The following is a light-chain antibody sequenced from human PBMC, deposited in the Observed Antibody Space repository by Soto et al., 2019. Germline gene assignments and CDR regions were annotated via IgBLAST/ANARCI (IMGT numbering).Light chain of an antibody. J-gene: IGKJ1*01. V-gene: IGKV3-15*01. CDR3: QQYNNWPTWT. Sequence: EIVMTQSPATLSVSPGERATLSCRASQRVSSNLAWYQQKPGQAPRLLIYGASTRATSIPARFSGSGSGTEFTLTISSLQSEDFAVYYCQQYNNWPTWTFGQGTKVDIK. CDR1: QRVSSN. CDR2: GAS.